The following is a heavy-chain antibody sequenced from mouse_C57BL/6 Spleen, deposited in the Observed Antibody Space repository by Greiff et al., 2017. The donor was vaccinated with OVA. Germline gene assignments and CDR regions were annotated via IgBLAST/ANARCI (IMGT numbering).Heavy chain of an antibody. Sequence: EVQLVESGGGLVQPGGSLSLSCAASGFTFTDYYMSWVRQPPGKALEWLGFIRNKANGYTTEYSASVKGRFTISRDNSQSILYLQMNALRAEDSATYDCASLWSYYYAMDYWGQGTSVTVSS. CDR2: IRNKANGYTT. J-gene: IGHJ4*01. CDR3: ASLWSYYYAMDY. V-gene: IGHV7-3*01. D-gene: IGHD1-1*02. CDR1: GFTFTDYY.